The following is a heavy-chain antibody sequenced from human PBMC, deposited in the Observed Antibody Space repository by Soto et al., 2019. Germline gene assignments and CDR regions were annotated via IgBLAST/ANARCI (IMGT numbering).Heavy chain of an antibody. CDR1: GGSISSGGYY. CDR2: IYYSGST. V-gene: IGHV4-31*03. J-gene: IGHJ4*02. Sequence: SSETLSLTCTFSGGSISSGGYYWSWIRQHPGKGLEWIGYIYYSGSTYYNPSLKSRVTISVDTSKNQFSLKLSSVTAADTAVYYCARVEVEEAFDYWGQGTLVTVSS. D-gene: IGHD3-3*01. CDR3: ARVEVEEAFDY.